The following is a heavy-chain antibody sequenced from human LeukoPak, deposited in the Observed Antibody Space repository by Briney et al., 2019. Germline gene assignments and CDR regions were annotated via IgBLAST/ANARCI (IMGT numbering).Heavy chain of an antibody. V-gene: IGHV3-30*02. CDR2: IRYDGSNK. Sequence: GGSLRLSCAASGFTFSSYGMHWVRQAPGKGLEWVAFIRYDGSNKYYADSVKGRFTISRDNPKNTLYLQMNSLRAEDTAVYYCARVGHSSSSYDAFDIWGQGTMVTVSS. D-gene: IGHD6-6*01. J-gene: IGHJ3*02. CDR3: ARVGHSSSSYDAFDI. CDR1: GFTFSSYG.